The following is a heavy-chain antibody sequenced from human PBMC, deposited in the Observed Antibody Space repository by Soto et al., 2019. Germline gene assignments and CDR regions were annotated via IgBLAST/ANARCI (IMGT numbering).Heavy chain of an antibody. V-gene: IGHV4-4*07. Sequence: QGHLQESGPGLVKPSETLSLTCSVFGDSISRYYWSWIRQPAGKGLEFIGRIYNSGIINYNPSLESRVTMSVDPSKNQISLQLSSATAADTAMYYCARGPYCGEECYFAYWGQGTLVTVSP. D-gene: IGHD3-10*01. J-gene: IGHJ4*02. CDR1: GDSISRYY. CDR3: ARGPYCGEECYFAY. CDR2: IYNSGII.